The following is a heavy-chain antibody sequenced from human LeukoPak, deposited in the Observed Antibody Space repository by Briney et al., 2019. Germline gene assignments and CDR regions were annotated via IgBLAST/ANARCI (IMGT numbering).Heavy chain of an antibody. J-gene: IGHJ4*02. Sequence: ASVTVFCKASGYTFTGYYIHWVRQAPGQGLEWMGWINPNSGGTNYAQKFQGRVTMTRDTSISTAYMELSRLRSDDTAVYYCARLYSSSWYQGDYWGQGTLVTVSS. CDR3: ARLYSSSWYQGDY. V-gene: IGHV1-2*02. CDR2: INPNSGGT. CDR1: GYTFTGYY. D-gene: IGHD6-13*01.